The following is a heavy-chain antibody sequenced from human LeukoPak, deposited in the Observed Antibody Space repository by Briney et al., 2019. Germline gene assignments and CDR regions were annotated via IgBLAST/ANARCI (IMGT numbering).Heavy chain of an antibody. V-gene: IGHV4-34*01. Sequence: SETLSLTCAVYGGSFSDYYWSWIRQPPGKGLEWIGEINHSGSTNYNPSPKSRVTISVDTSKNQFSLKLSSVTAADTAVYYCARGLRTNGVCYDAFDIWGQGTMVTVSS. CDR3: ARGLRTNGVCYDAFDI. CDR2: INHSGST. J-gene: IGHJ3*02. D-gene: IGHD2-8*01. CDR1: GGSFSDYY.